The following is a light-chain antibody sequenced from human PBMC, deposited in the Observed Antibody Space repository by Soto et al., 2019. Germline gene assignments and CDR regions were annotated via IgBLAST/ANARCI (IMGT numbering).Light chain of an antibody. Sequence: DIQMTQSPSTLSASVGDRVTISCRASQDISSFLAWYQHKPGKAPKLLIYDASTLQTVVPSRFRGSGFGTDFTLTISGLQPDDFATYYCQQHDDYSHATFGQGTKVEIK. J-gene: IGKJ2*01. CDR2: DAS. CDR1: QDISSF. CDR3: QQHDDYSHAT. V-gene: IGKV1-5*01.